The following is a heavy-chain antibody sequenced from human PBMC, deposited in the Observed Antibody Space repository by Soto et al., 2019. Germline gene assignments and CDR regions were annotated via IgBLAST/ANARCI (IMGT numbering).Heavy chain of an antibody. CDR2: INVYDGNT. Sequence: GASVKVSCKASGYTFTNYAVTWVLQAPGQGLEWMGWINVYDGNTKYAQKFQGRVTMTTDTSTNTVYMELRSLTSDDTAVYYCARDGVAVTTGIAGYWGQGTLVTVSS. CDR3: ARDGVAVTTGIAGY. CDR1: GYTFTNYA. V-gene: IGHV1-18*01. D-gene: IGHD4-4*01. J-gene: IGHJ4*02.